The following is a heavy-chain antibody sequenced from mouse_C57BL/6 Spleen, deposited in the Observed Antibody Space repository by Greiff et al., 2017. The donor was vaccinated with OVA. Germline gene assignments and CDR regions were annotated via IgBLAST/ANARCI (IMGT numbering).Heavy chain of an antibody. D-gene: IGHD3-2*02. J-gene: IGHJ3*01. Sequence: QVQLQQPGAELVKPGASVKLSCKASGYTFTSYWMHWVKQRPGQGLEWIGMIHPNSGSTNYNEKFKSKATLTVDKASSTAYMQLCSLTSEDSAVYYCARSEAGSWFAYWGQGTLVTVSA. CDR1: GYTFTSYW. CDR2: IHPNSGST. V-gene: IGHV1-64*01. CDR3: ARSEAGSWFAY.